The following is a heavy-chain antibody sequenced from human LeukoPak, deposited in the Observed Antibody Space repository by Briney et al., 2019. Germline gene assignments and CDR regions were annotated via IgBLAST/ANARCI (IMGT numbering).Heavy chain of an antibody. CDR2: INPNSGGT. D-gene: IGHD6-19*01. CDR3: ARDPVAGSYYYYGMDV. CDR1: GYTFTGYY. Sequence: ASVKVSCKASGYTFTGYYMHWVRQAPGQGLEWMGWINPNSGGTNYAQKFQGRATMTRDTSISTAYMELSRLRSDDTAVYYCARDPVAGSYYYYGMDVWGQGTTVTVSS. J-gene: IGHJ6*02. V-gene: IGHV1-2*02.